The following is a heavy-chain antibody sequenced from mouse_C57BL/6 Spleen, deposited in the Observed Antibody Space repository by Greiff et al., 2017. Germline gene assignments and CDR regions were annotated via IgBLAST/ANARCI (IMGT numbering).Heavy chain of an antibody. Sequence: QVQLQQSGAELAKPGASVTLSCKASGYTFTGYWMHWVKQRPGQGLEWIGYINPSSGYTKYNTKFKDKATLTADKSSSTTYMQLSSLTYEDSAVYYCASSGDYGRAWCAYWGQGTLVTVSA. CDR1: GYTFTGYW. V-gene: IGHV1-7*01. D-gene: IGHD2-4*01. CDR3: ASSGDYGRAWCAY. CDR2: INPSSGYT. J-gene: IGHJ3*01.